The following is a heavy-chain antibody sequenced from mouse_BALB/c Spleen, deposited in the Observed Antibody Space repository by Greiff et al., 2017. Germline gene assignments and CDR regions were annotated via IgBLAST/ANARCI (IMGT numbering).Heavy chain of an antibody. CDR2: ISSGSSTI. Sequence: EVKLVESGGGLVQPGGSRKLSCAASGFTFSSFGMHWVRQAPEKGLEWVAYISSGSSTIYYADTVKGRFTISRDNPKNTLFLQMTSLRSEDTAMYYCARDYGYQDAMDYWGQGTSVTVSS. D-gene: IGHD1-2*01. V-gene: IGHV5-17*02. J-gene: IGHJ4*01. CDR3: ARDYGYQDAMDY. CDR1: GFTFSSFG.